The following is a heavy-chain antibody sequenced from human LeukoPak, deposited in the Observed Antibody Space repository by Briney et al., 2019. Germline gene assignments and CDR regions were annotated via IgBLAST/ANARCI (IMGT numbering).Heavy chain of an antibody. J-gene: IGHJ4*02. Sequence: SETLSLTCTVSGGSISSYYWTWIRQPPGKGLEWIGYIHYSGSTNYNPSLKSRVTISVDTSKNQFSLKLSSVTAADTAVYYCAREDYDILTGYYIFDYWGQGTLVTVSS. CDR1: GGSISSYY. V-gene: IGHV4-59*01. CDR3: AREDYDILTGYYIFDY. D-gene: IGHD3-9*01. CDR2: IHYSGST.